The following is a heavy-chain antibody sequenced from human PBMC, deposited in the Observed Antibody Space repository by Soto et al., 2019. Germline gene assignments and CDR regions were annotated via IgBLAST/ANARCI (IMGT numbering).Heavy chain of an antibody. CDR2: ISAYNGNT. CDR3: ARGGPDFYDFWSGSEPNFDY. J-gene: IGHJ4*02. CDR1: GYTFTSYG. V-gene: IGHV1-18*01. Sequence: ASVKVSCKASGYTFTSYGISWVRQAPRQGLEWMGWISAYNGNTNYAQKLQGRVTMTTDTSTSTAYMELRSLRSDDTAVYYCARGGPDFYDFWSGSEPNFDYWGQGTLVTVSS. D-gene: IGHD3-3*01.